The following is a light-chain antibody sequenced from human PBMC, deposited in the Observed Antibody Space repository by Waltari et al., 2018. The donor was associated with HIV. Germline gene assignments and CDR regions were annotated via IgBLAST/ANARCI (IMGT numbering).Light chain of an antibody. V-gene: IGLV2-14*03. CDR2: DVT. J-gene: IGLJ3*02. CDR3: SSYTSSSTWV. CDR1: SSYVGCYNY. Sequence: QSALTQPASVSGSPGQSITISCTGTSSYVGCYNYLSWYQQHPGKAPKLMIYDVTNRPSGVSKRFSGSKSGNTASLTISGLQLEEEADYYCSSYTSSSTWVFGGGTKLTVL.